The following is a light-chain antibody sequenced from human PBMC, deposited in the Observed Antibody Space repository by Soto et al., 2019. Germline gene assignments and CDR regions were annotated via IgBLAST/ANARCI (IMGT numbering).Light chain of an antibody. CDR2: DAS. CDR3: KHRSNWPPVRT. CDR1: QSFSSY. Sequence: EIVLTQSPATLSLSPGERATLYCRASQSFSSYLACYQQKPGHAPRLLISDASKRATGIPARFSGRGSGTGFTLTISSLAPEAFGVYYCKHRSNWPPVRTFGPGTRREIK. V-gene: IGKV3-11*01. J-gene: IGKJ5*01.